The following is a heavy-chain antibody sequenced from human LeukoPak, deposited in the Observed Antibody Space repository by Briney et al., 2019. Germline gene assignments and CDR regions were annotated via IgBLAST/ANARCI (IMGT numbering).Heavy chain of an antibody. Sequence: SETLSLTCAVYGGSFSGYYWSWIRQPPGKGLEWIGEINHSGSTNYNPSLKNRVTISVDTSKNQFSLKLSSVTAADTAVYYCARGLPRIMRELLRSRPKPLNFGYWGQGTLVTVSS. CDR3: ARGLPRIMRELLRSRPKPLNFGY. J-gene: IGHJ4*02. CDR2: INHSGST. CDR1: GGSFSGYY. V-gene: IGHV4-34*01. D-gene: IGHD1-26*01.